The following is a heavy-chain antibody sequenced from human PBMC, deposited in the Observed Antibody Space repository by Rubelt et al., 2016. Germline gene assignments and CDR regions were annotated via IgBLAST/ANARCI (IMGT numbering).Heavy chain of an antibody. Sequence: QVQLQESGPGLVKPSETLSLTCTVSGGSISSYYWSWIRQPPGKGLEWIGYIHNSGSTNYNPSLKSRVTISVDTSKKQFSRKRTAGTAAETAVYYGARGSSPTYTSDWGCIDPWGQGTLVTVSS. D-gene: IGHD6-19*01. CDR1: GGSISSYY. V-gene: IGHV4-59*01. J-gene: IGHJ5*02. CDR2: IHNSGST. CDR3: ARGSSPTYTSDWGCIDP.